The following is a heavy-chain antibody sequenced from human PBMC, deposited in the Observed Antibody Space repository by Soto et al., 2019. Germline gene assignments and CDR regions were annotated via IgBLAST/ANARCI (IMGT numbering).Heavy chain of an antibody. CDR2: IYYSGST. D-gene: IGHD4-4*01. CDR3: ASLTEGTVTFDY. V-gene: IGHV4-31*03. CDR1: GDSISSNSHY. Sequence: KSSETLSLTCTVSGDSISSNSHYWSWIRQHPGKGLEWIGYIYYSGSTYYNPSLKSRVTISVDTSKNQFSLKLSSVTAADTAVYYCASLTEGTVTFDYWGQGNLVTVSS. J-gene: IGHJ4*02.